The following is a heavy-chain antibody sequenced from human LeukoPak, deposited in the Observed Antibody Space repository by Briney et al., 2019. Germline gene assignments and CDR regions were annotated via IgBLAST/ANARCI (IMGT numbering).Heavy chain of an antibody. D-gene: IGHD5-18*01. V-gene: IGHV1-18*01. CDR1: GYTFTDFG. Sequence: ASVKVSCKASGYTFTDFGVSWVRQAPGQGLEWMGWISAYNGNTNYAQKLQGRVTMTTDISTSTAFMELRSLRSDDTAVYYCARDLGEDTAMIFFDYWGQGTLVTVSS. CDR3: ARDLGEDTAMIFFDY. J-gene: IGHJ4*02. CDR2: ISAYNGNT.